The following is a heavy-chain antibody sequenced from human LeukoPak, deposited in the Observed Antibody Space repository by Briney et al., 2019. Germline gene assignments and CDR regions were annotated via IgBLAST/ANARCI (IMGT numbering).Heavy chain of an antibody. V-gene: IGHV1-8*01. D-gene: IGHD3-16*01. J-gene: IGHJ4*02. CDR3: ARGGSGIKITFGGVDY. CDR1: GYTFTSYD. Sequence: GASVKVSCKASGYTFTSYDINWVRQATGQGLEWMGWMNPNSGNTGYAQKFQGRVTMTRNTSISTAYMELSSLRSEDTAVYYCARGGSGIKITFGGVDYWGQGTLVTVSS. CDR2: MNPNSGNT.